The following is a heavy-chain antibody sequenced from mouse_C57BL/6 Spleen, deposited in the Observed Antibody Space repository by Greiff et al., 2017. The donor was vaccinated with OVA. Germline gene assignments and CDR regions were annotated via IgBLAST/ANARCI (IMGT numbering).Heavy chain of an antibody. Sequence: QVQLQQPGAELVKPGASVKLSCKASGYTFTSYWMHWVKQRPGQGLEWIGMIHPNSGSTNYNEKFKSKATLTVDKSSSTAYMQLSSLTSEDSAVYDCASRDGYPYYYAMDYWGQGTSVTVSS. CDR1: GYTFTSYW. CDR3: ASRDGYPYYYAMDY. D-gene: IGHD2-3*01. J-gene: IGHJ4*01. CDR2: IHPNSGST. V-gene: IGHV1-64*01.